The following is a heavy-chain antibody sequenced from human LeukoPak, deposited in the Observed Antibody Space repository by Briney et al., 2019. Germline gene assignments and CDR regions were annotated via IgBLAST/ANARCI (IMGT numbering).Heavy chain of an antibody. CDR3: ARVRPGHYYDSFDY. CDR1: GFTLSSYS. Sequence: GGSLRLSCAATGFTLSSYSMNWVRQAPGKGLESLSSIRSSSSDIYYTDSVKGRFTISRDNAKNSLYLKMNSLRAEDTAVYYCARVRPGHYYDSFDYWGQGTLVTVSS. J-gene: IGHJ4*02. V-gene: IGHV3-21*01. CDR2: IRSSSSDI. D-gene: IGHD3-22*01.